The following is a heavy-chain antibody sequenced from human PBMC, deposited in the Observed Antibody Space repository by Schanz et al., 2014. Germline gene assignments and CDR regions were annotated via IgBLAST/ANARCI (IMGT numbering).Heavy chain of an antibody. Sequence: QVQLQESGPGLVKPSQTLSLTCSVSGGSIRNGPYYWTWIRQHPGKGLEWIGYIYFSGATYINPSLESRVVISVDTSETQFSLKLPAVTAADTAVYYGARGRHLGGPPYFDYWGRGSLVSVSS. CDR2: IYFSGAT. V-gene: IGHV4-31*03. CDR1: GGSIRNGPYY. D-gene: IGHD3-16*01. CDR3: ARGRHLGGPPYFDY. J-gene: IGHJ4*02.